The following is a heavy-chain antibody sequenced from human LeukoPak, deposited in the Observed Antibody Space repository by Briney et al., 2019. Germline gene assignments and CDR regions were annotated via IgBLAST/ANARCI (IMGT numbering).Heavy chain of an antibody. Sequence: GGSLRLSCAASGFTFSPYWMHWVRQAPGKGLVWVSHINGDASTTIYADSVKGRFTISRDNARNALYLQVNSLRAEDTAVYYCARDRGSPDAFNIWGQGTMVTVSS. CDR1: GFTFSPYW. CDR2: INGDASTT. D-gene: IGHD1-26*01. CDR3: ARDRGSPDAFNI. J-gene: IGHJ3*02. V-gene: IGHV3-74*01.